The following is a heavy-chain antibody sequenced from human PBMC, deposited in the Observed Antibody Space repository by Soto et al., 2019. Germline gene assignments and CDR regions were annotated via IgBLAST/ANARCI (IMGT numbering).Heavy chain of an antibody. J-gene: IGHJ6*02. CDR1: GFTFTNAW. Sequence: GGSLRLSCAASGFTFTNAWINWVRQAPGKGLEWMGGFDPEDGETIYAQKFQGRVTMTEDTSTDTAYMELSSLISEDTAVYYCARDDTATGYSSGWYSDYYYGMDVWGQGTTVTGSS. V-gene: IGHV1-24*01. CDR3: ARDDTATGYSSGWYSDYYYGMDV. D-gene: IGHD6-19*01. CDR2: FDPEDGET.